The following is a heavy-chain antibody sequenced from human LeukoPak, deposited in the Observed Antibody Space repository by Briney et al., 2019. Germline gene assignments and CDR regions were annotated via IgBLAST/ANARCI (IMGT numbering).Heavy chain of an antibody. CDR3: ARANSGSYNGYYFDY. Sequence: SETLSLTCTVSGYSISSSYYWGWIRQPPGKGLEWIGSIHYSGSTNYNPSLKSRVTMSVDTSKNQFSLKLSSVTAADTAVYYCARANSGSYNGYYFDYWGQGTLVTVSS. CDR1: GYSISSSYY. J-gene: IGHJ4*02. CDR2: IHYSGST. V-gene: IGHV4-38-2*02. D-gene: IGHD1-26*01.